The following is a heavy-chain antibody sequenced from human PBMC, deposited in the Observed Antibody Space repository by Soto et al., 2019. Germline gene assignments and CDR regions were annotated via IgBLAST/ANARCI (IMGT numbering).Heavy chain of an antibody. CDR1: GFTFTSYG. J-gene: IGHJ4*02. CDR3: ARDRRFLEWLDY. V-gene: IGHV3-33*01. D-gene: IGHD3-3*01. Sequence: QVQLVESGGGVVQPGRSLTLSCVASGFTFTSYGIHWVRQAPGKGLEWVAVIWYDGSNKYYGDSVKGRFSISRDNSKNTVFLQMNSLRAEDTAVYYCARDRRFLEWLDYWGQGNLVSVSS. CDR2: IWYDGSNK.